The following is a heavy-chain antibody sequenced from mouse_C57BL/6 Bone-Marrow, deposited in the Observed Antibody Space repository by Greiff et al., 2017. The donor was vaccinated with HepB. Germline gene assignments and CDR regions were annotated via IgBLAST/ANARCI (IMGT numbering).Heavy chain of an antibody. CDR3: ARGYYGSPRFDY. V-gene: IGHV5-16*01. J-gene: IGHJ2*01. CDR2: INYDGSST. D-gene: IGHD1-1*01. CDR1: GFTFSDYY. Sequence: EVQLVESEGGLVQPGSSMKLSCTASGFTFSDYYMAWVRQVPEKGLEWVANINYDGSSTYYLDSLKSRFIISRDNAKNILYLQMSSLKSEDTATYYCARGYYGSPRFDYWGQGTTLTVSS.